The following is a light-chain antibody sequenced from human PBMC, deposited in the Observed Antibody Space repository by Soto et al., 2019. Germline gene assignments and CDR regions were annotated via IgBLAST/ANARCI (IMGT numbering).Light chain of an antibody. CDR2: GAS. J-gene: IGKJ1*01. CDR1: QRVTNSY. Sequence: EIVLTQSPGTLSLSPGERVTLSCRASQRVTNSYLAWYQQKPGQAPRLLINGASSRATGIPDRFSGGGSGTDFTLTISTLEPEDFAVYNCQQYGSSPLTFGQGTKVEI. CDR3: QQYGSSPLT. V-gene: IGKV3-20*01.